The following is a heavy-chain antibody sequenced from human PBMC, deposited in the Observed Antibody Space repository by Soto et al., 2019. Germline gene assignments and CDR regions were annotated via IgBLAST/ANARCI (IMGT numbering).Heavy chain of an antibody. V-gene: IGHV3-23*01. J-gene: IGHJ4*02. D-gene: IGHD3-10*01. CDR2: ISGSAGSR. CDR1: GFIFRNYA. CDR3: VRGRYGSEIH. Sequence: RVSLRLSFAASGFIFRNYAMSWVRQAPGKGLEWVSAISGSAGSRYYADSVKGRFTISRDNSKNTLYLQMNSLRAEDTAVYYCVRGRYGSEIHWGQGTKVTVSS.